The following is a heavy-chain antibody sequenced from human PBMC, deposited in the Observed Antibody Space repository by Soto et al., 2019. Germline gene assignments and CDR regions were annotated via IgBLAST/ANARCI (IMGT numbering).Heavy chain of an antibody. D-gene: IGHD1-26*01. CDR1: GYTFTSYG. J-gene: IGHJ5*02. V-gene: IGHV1-18*01. CDR3: ARVVGALGHWFEP. CDR2: ISAYNYNT. Sequence: QVQLVQSGAEVKKPGASVMVSCKASGYTFTSYGLSWVRQAPGQGLEWMGRISAYNYNTNYALKLQGRVTITTDTSTSTAYMEQRSLRSDDTAVYYCARVVGALGHWFEPWGQGNLVTVSS.